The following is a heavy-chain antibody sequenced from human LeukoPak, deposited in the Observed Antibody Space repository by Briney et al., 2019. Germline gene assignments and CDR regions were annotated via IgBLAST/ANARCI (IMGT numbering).Heavy chain of an antibody. CDR3: ASSYGSGIHHY. CDR1: GGSISSYY. J-gene: IGHJ4*02. V-gene: IGHV4-4*07. CDR2: IYTSGST. D-gene: IGHD3-10*01. Sequence: SETLSLTCTVSGGSISSYYWSWIRQPAGKGLEWIGRIYTSGSTNYSPSLKSRVTISVDTSKNQFSLKLSSVTAADTAVYYCASSYGSGIHHYWGQGTLVTVSS.